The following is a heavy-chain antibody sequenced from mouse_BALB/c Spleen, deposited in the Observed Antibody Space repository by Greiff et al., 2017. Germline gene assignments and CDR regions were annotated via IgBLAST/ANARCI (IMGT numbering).Heavy chain of an antibody. Sequence: QVQLKESGAELAKPGASVKMSCKASGYTFTSYWMHWVNQRPGQGLEWIGYINPSTGYTEYNQKFKDKATLTADKSSSTAYMQLSSLTSEDSAVYYCARSENDYDYFDYWGQGTTLTVSS. J-gene: IGHJ2*01. CDR3: ARSENDYDYFDY. CDR2: INPSTGYT. V-gene: IGHV1-7*01. D-gene: IGHD2-4*01. CDR1: GYTFTSYW.